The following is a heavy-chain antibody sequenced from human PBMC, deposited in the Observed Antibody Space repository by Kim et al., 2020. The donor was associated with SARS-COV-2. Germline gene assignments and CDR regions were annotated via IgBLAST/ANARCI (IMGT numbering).Heavy chain of an antibody. D-gene: IGHD3-16*01. CDR1: GGSISSGDYY. J-gene: IGHJ3*02. CDR2: IYYSGST. CDR3: ARGGIMITFGGVGAFDI. Sequence: SETLSLTCTVSGGSISSGDYYWSWIRQPPGKGLEWIGYIYYSGSTYYNPSLKSRVTISVDTSKNQFSLKLSSVTAADTAVYYCARGGIMITFGGVGAFDIWGQGTMVTVSS. V-gene: IGHV4-30-4*01.